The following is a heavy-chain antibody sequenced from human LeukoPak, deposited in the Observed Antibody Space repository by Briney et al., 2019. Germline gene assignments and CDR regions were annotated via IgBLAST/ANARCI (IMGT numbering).Heavy chain of an antibody. J-gene: IGHJ4*02. CDR1: GYTFTSYC. V-gene: IGHV1-18*01. Sequence: ASVKLSCEASGYTFTSYCISWVRQAPRQGLEWMGWISAYNGNTNYAQKLQGRVTMTTDTSKSTAYIELRSLRSDDTAVYCCARHHIGEEPYFDYWGQGTLVTVSS. D-gene: IGHD5-12*01. CDR2: ISAYNGNT. CDR3: ARHHIGEEPYFDY.